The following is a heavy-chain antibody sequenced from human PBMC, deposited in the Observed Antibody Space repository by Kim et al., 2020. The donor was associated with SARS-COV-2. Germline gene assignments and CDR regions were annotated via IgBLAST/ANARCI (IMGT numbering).Heavy chain of an antibody. D-gene: IGHD6-25*01. CDR1: GFAIGGYW. Sequence: GGSLRLSCAASGFAIGGYWMAWLRQFPGKGLEWVANIKPDGSLKFYVDSVEGRFTVSRDNVKNSVYLQMDGLRPEDTAVYYCARDDGFRSIDHWGHGIL. CDR3: ARDDGFRSIDH. V-gene: IGHV3-7*01. J-gene: IGHJ4*01. CDR2: IKPDGSLK.